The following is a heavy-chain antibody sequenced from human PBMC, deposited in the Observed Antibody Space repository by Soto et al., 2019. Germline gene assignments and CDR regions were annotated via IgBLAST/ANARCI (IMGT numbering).Heavy chain of an antibody. D-gene: IGHD2-21*02. CDR1: GFTFSHHS. V-gene: IGHV3-21*01. CDR2: ISSTSGFI. J-gene: IGHJ4*02. Sequence: GGSLRLSXVASGFTFSHHSMNWVRQAPGKGLEWVSSISSTSGFIFYADSLKGRFTISRDNAKNSLYLQMNSLRVDDTAVYYCARATIVTASHFDFWGQGIMVTVSS. CDR3: ARATIVTASHFDF.